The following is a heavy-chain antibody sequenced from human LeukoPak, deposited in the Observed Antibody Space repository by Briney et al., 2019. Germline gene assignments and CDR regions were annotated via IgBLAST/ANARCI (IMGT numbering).Heavy chain of an antibody. CDR2: INLDGTEK. D-gene: IGHD3-10*01. V-gene: IGHV3-7*01. Sequence: GGSLRLSCAASGFSFNNYAMVWVRQAPGKGLEWVANINLDGTEKYYVDSVKGRFTISRDNAKNSLYLQMDSLRAEDTAVYYCARSRSGGYWGQGTLVTVSS. CDR1: GFSFNNYA. CDR3: ARSRSGGY. J-gene: IGHJ4*02.